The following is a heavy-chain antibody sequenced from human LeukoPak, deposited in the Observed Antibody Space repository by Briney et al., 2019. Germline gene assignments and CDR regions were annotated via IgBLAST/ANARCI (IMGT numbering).Heavy chain of an antibody. J-gene: IGHJ6*04. CDR3: ARGLRQGSAWSWGPKEKSYQYMDV. CDR2: INPRGST. D-gene: IGHD6-19*01. CDR1: GGSFSSHY. V-gene: IGHV4-34*01. Sequence: SETLSLTCGVSGGSFSSHYWTWIRQPPGKGLEWIGEINPRGSTNYNPSLESRVTVSADTSRNQLSLSLTSVAAADSAVYFCARGLRQGSAWSWGPKEKSYQYMDVWGTGTTVIVSS.